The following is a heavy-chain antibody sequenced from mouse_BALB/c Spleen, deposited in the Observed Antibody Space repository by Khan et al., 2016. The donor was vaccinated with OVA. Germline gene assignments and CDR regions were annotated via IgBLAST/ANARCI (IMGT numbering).Heavy chain of an antibody. CDR2: IDPANGNT. CDR3: VRDYWDVFAY. J-gene: IGHJ3*01. Sequence: VQLQQSGAELVKPGASVKLSCTASGFNIKDTYIHWVKQRPEQGLEWIGRIDPANGNTKYDPKFQGKATITADTSSNTAYLQLSSLTSEDTAVYDCVRDYWDVFAYWGQGTLVTVSA. D-gene: IGHD4-1*01. CDR1: GFNIKDTY. V-gene: IGHV14-3*02.